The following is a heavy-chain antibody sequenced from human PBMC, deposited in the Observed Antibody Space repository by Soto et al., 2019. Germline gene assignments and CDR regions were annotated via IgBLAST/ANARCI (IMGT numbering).Heavy chain of an antibody. J-gene: IGHJ6*03. CDR3: ARGAYSSYGSGRRGAGYYYYMDV. CDR1: AGTFSSYT. D-gene: IGHD3-10*01. V-gene: IGHV1-69*02. CDR2: IIPILGIA. Sequence: QVQLVQSGAEVKKPGSSVKVSCKASAGTFSSYTISWVRQAPGQGLEWMGRIIPILGIANYAQKFQGRVKITADKSTSTAYMELSSLRSEDTAVYYCARGAYSSYGSGRRGAGYYYYMDVWGKGTTVTVSS.